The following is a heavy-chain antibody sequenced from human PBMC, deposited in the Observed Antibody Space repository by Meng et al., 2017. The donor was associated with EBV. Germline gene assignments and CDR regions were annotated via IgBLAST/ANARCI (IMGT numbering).Heavy chain of an antibody. V-gene: IGHV1-2*06. CDR3: ARVGIAVAGTGDY. D-gene: IGHD6-19*01. CDR2: IHPNSGGT. CDR1: GYTFTGYY. J-gene: IGHJ4*02. Sequence: QVQVVRSGAGVKKPGASGMVSCKASGYTFTGYYMHWVRQAPGQGLEWMGRIHPNSGGTNYAQKFQGRVTMTRDTSISTAYMELSRLRSDDTAVYYCARVGIAVAGTGDYWGQGTLVTVSS.